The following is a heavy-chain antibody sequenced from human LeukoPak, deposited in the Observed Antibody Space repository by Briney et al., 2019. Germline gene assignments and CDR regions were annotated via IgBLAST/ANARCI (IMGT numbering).Heavy chain of an antibody. V-gene: IGHV3-30*18. CDR1: GFTFSSYN. D-gene: IGHD6-13*01. CDR3: AKDEGFRAAAEGTPDY. J-gene: IGHJ4*02. Sequence: GGSLRLSCAASGFTFSSYNIHWVRQAPGKGLEWVALISYDGSNKHYADSVKGRFTISRDNSKDTLYLQMNSLRPEDTAVYYCAKDEGFRAAAEGTPDYWGQGTLVTVSS. CDR2: ISYDGSNK.